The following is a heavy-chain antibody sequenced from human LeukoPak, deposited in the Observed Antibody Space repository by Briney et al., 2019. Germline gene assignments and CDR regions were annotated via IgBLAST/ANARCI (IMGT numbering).Heavy chain of an antibody. Sequence: SETLSLTCTVSGGSISRYYWSWIRQPPGKGLEWIGYKDYSGSTNYNRSLKSRVTISVDTSKNQFSLKLSSVTAADTAVYYCARVDYSSSYDYWYFDLWGRGTLVTVSS. CDR1: GGSISRYY. CDR2: KDYSGST. CDR3: ARVDYSSSYDYWYFDL. V-gene: IGHV4-59*01. J-gene: IGHJ2*01. D-gene: IGHD6-13*01.